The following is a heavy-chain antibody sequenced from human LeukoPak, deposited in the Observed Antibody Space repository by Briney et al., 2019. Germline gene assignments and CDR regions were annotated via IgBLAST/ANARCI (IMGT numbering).Heavy chain of an antibody. V-gene: IGHV3-21*01. D-gene: IGHD2-2*01. J-gene: IGHJ4*02. CDR3: ARGDIVVVPAATDY. CDR1: GFTFSSYN. CDR2: ISSSSSYI. Sequence: GGSLRLSCAASGFTFSSYNMNWVRQAPGKGLEWVSSISSSSSYIYYADSVKGRFTISRDNTKNSLYLQMNSLRAEDTAVYYCARGDIVVVPAATDYWGQGTLVTVSS.